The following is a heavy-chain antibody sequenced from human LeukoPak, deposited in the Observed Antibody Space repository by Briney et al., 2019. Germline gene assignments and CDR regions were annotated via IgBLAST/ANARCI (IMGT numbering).Heavy chain of an antibody. J-gene: IGHJ4*02. CDR3: ARAINYYESRGYFGSDY. Sequence: ASVTVSCKASGYTFIYYGISWVRQAPGQGLEWMGWISVHNGDTNYAQKFQGRVTMTSDTSTTTAYMELRNLRSDDTAVYFCARAINYYESRGYFGSDYWGQGTLVTVSS. V-gene: IGHV1-18*01. CDR2: ISVHNGDT. CDR1: GYTFIYYG. D-gene: IGHD3-22*01.